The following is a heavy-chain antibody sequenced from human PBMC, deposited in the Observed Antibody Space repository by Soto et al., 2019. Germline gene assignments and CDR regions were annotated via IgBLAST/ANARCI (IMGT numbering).Heavy chain of an antibody. V-gene: IGHV4-31*01. CDR1: GGSLSSGAYY. J-gene: IGHJ6*02. Sequence: QVQLQESGPGLVKPSQTLSLTCTVSGGSLSSGAYYWSWIHQHPGKGLEWIGYIYYSGSTYYNPSLKSPVTIAVDTSKNQFSLKLSSVTAADTAVYYCATRTDYYNGSGSLGGMDVWGQGTTVTVSS. CDR3: ATRTDYYNGSGSLGGMDV. D-gene: IGHD3-10*01. CDR2: IYYSGST.